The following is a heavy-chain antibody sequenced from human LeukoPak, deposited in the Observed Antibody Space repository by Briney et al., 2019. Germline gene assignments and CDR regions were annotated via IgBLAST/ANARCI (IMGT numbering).Heavy chain of an antibody. V-gene: IGHV3-30-3*01. CDR2: ISYDGSNK. D-gene: IGHD4-17*01. J-gene: IGHJ3*02. CDR3: ARDKPGYGDAFDI. Sequence: PGGSLRLSCAASGFTFSSYAMHWVRQAPGKGLEWVAVISYDGSNKYYADSVRGRFTTSRDNSKNTLYLQMNSLRAEDTAVYYCARDKPGYGDAFDIWGQGTMVTVSS. CDR1: GFTFSSYA.